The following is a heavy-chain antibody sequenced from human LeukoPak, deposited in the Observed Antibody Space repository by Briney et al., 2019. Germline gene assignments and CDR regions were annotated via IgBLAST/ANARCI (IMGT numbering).Heavy chain of an antibody. CDR3: ARVPNHEFWSGYVDS. CDR1: GDTISSGRSY. CDR2: TFYTGST. Sequence: SETLSLTCSVSGDTISSGRSYWGWIRQPPGKGLEWMGNTFYTGSTFYNSSLKRRVTISVDTSSNQFSLRLSSVTAADTAVYYCARVPNHEFWSGYVDSWGQGTLVSVSS. D-gene: IGHD3-3*01. J-gene: IGHJ4*02. V-gene: IGHV4-39*07.